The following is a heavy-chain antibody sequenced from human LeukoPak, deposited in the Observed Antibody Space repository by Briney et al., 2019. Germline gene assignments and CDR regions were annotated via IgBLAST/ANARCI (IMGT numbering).Heavy chain of an antibody. CDR2: ISWNSGSI. Sequence: GGSLRLSCAASGFTFDDYAMHWVRQAPVKGLEWVSGISWNSGSIGYADSVKGRFTISRDNAKNSLYLQMNSLRAEDMALYYCAKGKGPPNYGDYFYYFDYWGQGTLVTVSS. CDR1: GFTFDDYA. D-gene: IGHD4-17*01. CDR3: AKGKGPPNYGDYFYYFDY. J-gene: IGHJ4*02. V-gene: IGHV3-9*03.